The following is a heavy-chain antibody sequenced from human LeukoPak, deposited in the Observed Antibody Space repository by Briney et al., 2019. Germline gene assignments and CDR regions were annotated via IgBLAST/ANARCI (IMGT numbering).Heavy chain of an antibody. D-gene: IGHD2-21*02. V-gene: IGHV3-49*03. J-gene: IGHJ1*01. CDR2: IRSKAYGGTT. Sequence: PGRSLRLSCTASGFTFGDYAMSWFRQAPGKGLEWVGFIRSKAYGGTTEYAASVKGRFTISRDDSESIAYLQMNSLKTEDTAVYYCTRDCGGDCYIQHWGQGTLVTVSS. CDR3: TRDCGGDCYIQH. CDR1: GFTFGDYA.